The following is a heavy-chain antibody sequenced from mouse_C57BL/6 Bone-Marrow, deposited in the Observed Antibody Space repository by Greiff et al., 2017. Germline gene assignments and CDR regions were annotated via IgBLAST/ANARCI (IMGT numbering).Heavy chain of an antibody. J-gene: IGHJ2*01. CDR3: AREFPDDY. V-gene: IGHV1-50*01. CDR1: GYTFTSYW. CDR2: VDPSDSYT. Sequence: QVPLQQPGAELVKPGASVKLSCKASGYTFTSYWMQWVKQRPGQGLEWIGEVDPSDSYTNYNQKFKGKATLTVDTSSSTAYMQLSSLTSEDSAVYYCAREFPDDYGGQGTTLTVSS.